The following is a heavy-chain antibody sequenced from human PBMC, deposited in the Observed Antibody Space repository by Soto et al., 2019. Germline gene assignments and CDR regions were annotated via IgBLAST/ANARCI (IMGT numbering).Heavy chain of an antibody. CDR3: AKDSIAAAGTVYYGMDV. CDR2: ISGSGGST. V-gene: IGHV3-23*01. Sequence: GGSLRLSCAASGFTFSSYAMSWVRQAPGKGLEWVSAISGSGGSTYYADSVKGRFTISRDNSKNTLYLQMNSLRAEDTAVYYCAKDSIAAAGTVYYGMDVWGQGTTVTVSS. CDR1: GFTFSSYA. D-gene: IGHD6-13*01. J-gene: IGHJ6*02.